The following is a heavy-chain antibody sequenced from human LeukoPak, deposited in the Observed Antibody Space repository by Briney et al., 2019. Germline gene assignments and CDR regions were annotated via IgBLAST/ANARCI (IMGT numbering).Heavy chain of an antibody. V-gene: IGHV1-46*01. CDR2: INPSGGST. D-gene: IGHD1-26*01. Sequence: VASVKVSCKASGYTFTSYYMHWVRQAPGQGLEWMGIINPSGGSTSYAQKFQGRVTMTRDMSTSTVYMELSSLRSEDTAVYYCARDRGWELRWFELVYWGQGTLVTVSS. J-gene: IGHJ4*02. CDR3: ARDRGWELRWFELVY. CDR1: GYTFTSYY.